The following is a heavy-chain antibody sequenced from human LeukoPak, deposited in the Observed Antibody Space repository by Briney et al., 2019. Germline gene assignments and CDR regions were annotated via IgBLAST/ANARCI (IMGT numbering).Heavy chain of an antibody. Sequence: PSETLSLTCTVSGGSISSYYWSWIRQPPGKGLEWIGYIYYSGSTNYNPSLKSRVTISVDTSKNQFSLNLSSVTAADTAVYYCARGGGFRDYCDSSGFYSGYAFDIWGQGTMVTVS. J-gene: IGHJ3*02. CDR3: ARGGGFRDYCDSSGFYSGYAFDI. V-gene: IGHV4-59*08. D-gene: IGHD3-22*01. CDR2: IYYSGST. CDR1: GGSISSYY.